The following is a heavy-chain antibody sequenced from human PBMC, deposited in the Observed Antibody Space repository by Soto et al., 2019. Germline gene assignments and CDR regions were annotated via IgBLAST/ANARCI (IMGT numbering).Heavy chain of an antibody. V-gene: IGHV1-69*13. J-gene: IGHJ6*02. CDR1: GVTFSSYA. D-gene: IGHD3-9*01. Sequence: SVKVSCKASGVTFSSYAISWVRQAPGQGLEWMGGIIPIFGTANYAQKFQGRVTITADEYTSTAYMELSSLRSEDTAVYYCAREPLYYDILTGYYSRRYYYGMDVWGQ. CDR2: IIPIFGTA. CDR3: AREPLYYDILTGYYSRRYYYGMDV.